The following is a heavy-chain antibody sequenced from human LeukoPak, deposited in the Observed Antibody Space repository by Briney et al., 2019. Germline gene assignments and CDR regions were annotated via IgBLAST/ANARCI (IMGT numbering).Heavy chain of an antibody. J-gene: IGHJ4*02. CDR2: MSYDGSII. CDR3: AREVTE. CDR1: GFTVSTIY. D-gene: IGHD2-21*02. V-gene: IGHV3-30-3*01. Sequence: PGGSLRLYCAASGFTVSTIYMSWVRQAPGKGLEWVAVMSYDGSIIYYADSVKGRFTISRDNSKNTLYLQMNSLRVEDTAVYYCAREVTEWGQGTLVTVSS.